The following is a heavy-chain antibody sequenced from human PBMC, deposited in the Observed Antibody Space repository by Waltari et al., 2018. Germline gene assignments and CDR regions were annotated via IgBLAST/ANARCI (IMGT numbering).Heavy chain of an antibody. Sequence: QVQLVQSGAEVKKPGASVKVSCKVPGYTLTEVSMHGVRRAPGKGLEWMGGFDPEDGEPIYAQKFQGRVTMTEDTSTDTAYMELSSLRSEDTAVYYCATDRSSVAGTSMADWFDPWGQGTLVTVSS. CDR3: ATDRSSVAGTSMADWFDP. J-gene: IGHJ5*02. D-gene: IGHD6-19*01. V-gene: IGHV1-24*01. CDR2: FDPEDGEP. CDR1: GYTLTEVS.